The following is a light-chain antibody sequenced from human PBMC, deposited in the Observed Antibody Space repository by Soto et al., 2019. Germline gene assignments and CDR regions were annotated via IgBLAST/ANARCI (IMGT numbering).Light chain of an antibody. CDR1: QNIRRN. Sequence: ETVMTQSPAALSLSPGNRATLSGRAGQNIRRNLAGYQQKPAQAPRLLIYDASNRATGIPARFSGSGSGTDFTLTISSLEPEDFAVYYCQQRSNWPPWTFGQGTKVDIK. CDR3: QQRSNWPPWT. J-gene: IGKJ1*01. CDR2: DAS. V-gene: IGKV3-11*01.